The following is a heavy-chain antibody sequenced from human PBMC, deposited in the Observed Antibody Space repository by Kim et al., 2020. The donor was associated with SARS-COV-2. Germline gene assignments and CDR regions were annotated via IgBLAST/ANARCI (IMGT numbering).Heavy chain of an antibody. D-gene: IGHD3-16*01. CDR3: AKDNDRGSYGYYYVMDV. CDR2: IWYDGSYK. Sequence: GGSLRLSCAASGFTFSSYAMHWVRQAPGKGLEWVAVIWYDGSYKYYADSVKGRFTLSRDNSKNTLYLQMNSLRAEDTAVYYCAKDNDRGSYGYYYVMDVWGQGTTVTVSS. J-gene: IGHJ6*02. CDR1: GFTFSSYA. V-gene: IGHV3-33*06.